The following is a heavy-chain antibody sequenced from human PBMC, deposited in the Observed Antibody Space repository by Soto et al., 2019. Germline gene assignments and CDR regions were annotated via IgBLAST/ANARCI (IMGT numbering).Heavy chain of an antibody. J-gene: IGHJ4*02. D-gene: IGHD3-10*01. CDR2: ISGSGGGT. Sequence: PGGSLRLSCAASGFTFSSYAMSWVRQAPGKGLEWVSAISGSGGGTYYADSVKGRFTISRDNSKNTLYLQMNSLRAEDTAVYYCAKGDPGSYYNPGFLVWGQGTLVTVSS. CDR1: GFTFSSYA. CDR3: AKGDPGSYYNPGFLV. V-gene: IGHV3-23*01.